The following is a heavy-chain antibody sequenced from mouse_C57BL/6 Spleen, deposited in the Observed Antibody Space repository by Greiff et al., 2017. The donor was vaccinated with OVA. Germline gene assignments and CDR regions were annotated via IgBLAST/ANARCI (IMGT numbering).Heavy chain of an antibody. CDR2: INPNNGGT. CDR3: ARRGGSPYYFDY. D-gene: IGHD1-1*02. Sequence: EVKLQESGPELVKPGASVKMSCKASGYTFTDYNMHWVKQSHGKSLEWIGYINPNNGGTSYNQKFKGKATLTVNKSSSTAYMELRSLTSEDSAVYYCARRGGSPYYFDYWGQGTTLTVSS. CDR1: GYTFTDYN. J-gene: IGHJ2*01. V-gene: IGHV1-22*01.